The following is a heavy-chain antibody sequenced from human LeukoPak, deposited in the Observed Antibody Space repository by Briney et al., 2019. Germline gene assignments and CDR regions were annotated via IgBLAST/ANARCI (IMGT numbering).Heavy chain of an antibody. CDR1: GFTFSSYG. CDR3: ARGPSYYDFWSGFV. V-gene: IGHV3-30*03. D-gene: IGHD3-3*01. CDR2: ISYDGSNK. Sequence: GGSLRLSCAASGFTFSSYGMHWVRQAPGKGLEWVAVISYDGSNKYYADSVKGRFTISRDNAKNSLYLLMNSLRVEDTAVYYCARGPSYYDFWSGFVWGQGTLVTVSS. J-gene: IGHJ4*02.